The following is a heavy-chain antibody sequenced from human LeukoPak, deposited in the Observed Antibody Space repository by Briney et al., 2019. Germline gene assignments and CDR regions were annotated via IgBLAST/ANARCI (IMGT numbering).Heavy chain of an antibody. J-gene: IGHJ3*02. CDR3: ARHELATGAFDI. Sequence: ASVKVSCKASGYTFTSYDINWVRQAIGQGLEWMGWMNPNSGNTGYAQKFQGRVTITRNTSISTAYMELSSLRSEDTAVYDCARHELATGAFDIWGQGTMVTVSS. D-gene: IGHD1-26*01. V-gene: IGHV1-8*03. CDR2: MNPNSGNT. CDR1: GYTFTSYD.